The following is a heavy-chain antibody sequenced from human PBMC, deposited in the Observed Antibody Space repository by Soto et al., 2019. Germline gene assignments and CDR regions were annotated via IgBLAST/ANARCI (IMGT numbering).Heavy chain of an antibody. CDR1: GYTFTGYY. D-gene: IGHD5-12*01. V-gene: IGHV1-2*02. J-gene: IGHJ4*02. CDR2: INPNSGGT. Sequence: ASVKVPCKASGYTFTGYYMHWVRQAPGQGLEWMGWINPNSGGTNYAQKFQGRVTMTRDTSISTAYMELSRLRSDDTAVYYCEREDIVATGGYWGQGTMPTVSS. CDR3: EREDIVATGGY.